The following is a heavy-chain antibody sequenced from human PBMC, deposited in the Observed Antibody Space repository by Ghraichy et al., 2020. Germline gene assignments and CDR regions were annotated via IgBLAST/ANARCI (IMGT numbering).Heavy chain of an antibody. J-gene: IGHJ4*02. CDR3: ARRYGDYNLDY. Sequence: SETLSLTCTVSGGSISSNSYYWGWIRQPPGKGLECIGTISYSGSTYYNPSLKNRVTISVDTSKNQFSLKLSSVTAADTAVYYCARRYGDYNLDYWGQGTLVTVSS. D-gene: IGHD4-17*01. CDR2: ISYSGST. V-gene: IGHV4-39*01. CDR1: GGSISSNSYY.